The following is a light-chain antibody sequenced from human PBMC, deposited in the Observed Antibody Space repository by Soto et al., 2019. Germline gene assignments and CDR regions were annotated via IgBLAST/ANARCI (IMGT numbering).Light chain of an antibody. CDR1: QDITNF. CDR2: AAS. Sequence: DIQMTQSPSSLSASVGDRVTITCQASQDITNFLNWYQQKSGKAPKLLIYAASNLETGVPSRFSGGGSGTDFTFTISSLQPEDIETYYCQQYDLFPWTFGHGTKVEIK. V-gene: IGKV1-33*01. J-gene: IGKJ1*01. CDR3: QQYDLFPWT.